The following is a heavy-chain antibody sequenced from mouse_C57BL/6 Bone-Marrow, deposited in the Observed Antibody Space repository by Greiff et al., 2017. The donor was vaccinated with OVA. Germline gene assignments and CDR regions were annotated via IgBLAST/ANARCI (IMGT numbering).Heavy chain of an antibody. Sequence: QVQLQQPGAELVRPGTSVKLSCKASGYTFTSYWMHWVKQRPGQGLEWIGVIDPSDSYTNYNQKFKGKATLTVDTSSSTAYMQLSSLPSEDSAVYYCARFYFDSSYAQYAYWGQGTLVTVSA. J-gene: IGHJ3*01. CDR2: IDPSDSYT. CDR3: ARFYFDSSYAQYAY. CDR1: GYTFTSYW. V-gene: IGHV1-59*01. D-gene: IGHD1-1*01.